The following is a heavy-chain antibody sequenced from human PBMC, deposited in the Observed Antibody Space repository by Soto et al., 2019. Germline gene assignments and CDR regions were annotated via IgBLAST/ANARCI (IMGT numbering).Heavy chain of an antibody. V-gene: IGHV1-8*01. CDR3: ASSPSWETTVAPYYFGS. Sequence: QVQLVQSGAEVKKPGASVKVSCKASRYTFISYDINWVRQATGQGLEWMGWMNPKSANTSYAQNFQGRVTMTRNTPIRTAYIELSSPRSQDTAVYYCASSPSWETTVAPYYFGSWGQGTLVTVSS. J-gene: IGHJ4*02. CDR1: RYTFISYD. D-gene: IGHD4-4*01. CDR2: MNPKSANT.